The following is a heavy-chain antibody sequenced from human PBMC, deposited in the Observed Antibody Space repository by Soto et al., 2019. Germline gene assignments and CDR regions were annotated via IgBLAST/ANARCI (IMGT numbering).Heavy chain of an antibody. V-gene: IGHV4-30-4*01. Sequence: PXETLSLTCTVAGVSISSGDYYWSWIRQPRGKGLEWIGYIYYSGSTYYNPSLKSRVTISVDTSKNQFSLKLSSVTAADTAVYYCARVLRYSSSSNYYYGMDVWGQGTTVTVSS. J-gene: IGHJ6*02. D-gene: IGHD6-6*01. CDR3: ARVLRYSSSSNYYYGMDV. CDR1: GVSISSGDYY. CDR2: IYYSGST.